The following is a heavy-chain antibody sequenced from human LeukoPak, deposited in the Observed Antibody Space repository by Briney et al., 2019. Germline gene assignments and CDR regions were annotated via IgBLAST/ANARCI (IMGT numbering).Heavy chain of an antibody. CDR1: GFTFSSYA. J-gene: IGHJ6*02. CDR2: ISGSGGSA. D-gene: IGHD1-7*01. V-gene: IGHV3-23*01. Sequence: GGSLRLSCAASGFTFSSYAMSWVRQASGKGLEWVSAISGSGGSAYYADSVKGRFTISRDNSKNTLYLQMNSLRAEDTAVYYCAKDMYNWNYGVMDVWGQGTTVTVSS. CDR3: AKDMYNWNYGVMDV.